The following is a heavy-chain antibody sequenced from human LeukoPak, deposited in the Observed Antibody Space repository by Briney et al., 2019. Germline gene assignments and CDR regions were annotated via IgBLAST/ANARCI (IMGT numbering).Heavy chain of an antibody. Sequence: SETLSLTCAVSGGSISSGGYSWSWIRQPPGKGLEWIGYIYHSGSTYYNPSLKSRVTISVDRSKNQFSLKLSSVTAADTAVYYCAAAAIRDWFDPWGQGTLVTVSS. CDR3: AAAAIRDWFDP. CDR2: IYHSGST. J-gene: IGHJ5*02. D-gene: IGHD6-13*01. V-gene: IGHV4-30-2*01. CDR1: GGSISSGGYS.